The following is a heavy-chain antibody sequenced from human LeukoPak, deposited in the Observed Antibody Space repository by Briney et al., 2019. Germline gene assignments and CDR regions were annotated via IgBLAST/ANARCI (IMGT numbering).Heavy chain of an antibody. D-gene: IGHD5-12*01. V-gene: IGHV4-34*01. J-gene: IGHJ4*02. CDR3: ARMGGYGRWLRPGAVGY. CDR2: INHSGST. CDR1: GGSFSGYY. Sequence: KPSETLSLTCADYGGSFSGYYWSWIRQPPGKGLEWIGEINHSGSTNYNPSLKSRVTISVDTSKNQFSLKLSSVTAADTAVYYCARMGGYGRWLRPGAVGYWGQGTLVTVSS.